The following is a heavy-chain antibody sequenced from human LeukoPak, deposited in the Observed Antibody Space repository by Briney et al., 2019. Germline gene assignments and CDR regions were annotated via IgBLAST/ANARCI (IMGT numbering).Heavy chain of an antibody. J-gene: IGHJ4*02. CDR2: INHSGNA. D-gene: IGHD2-2*01. CDR1: GASFSAYW. CDR3: SSTNFYLEY. Sequence: SETLSLTCTVSGASFSAYWWSWVRQPPAKGLEWIGEINHSGNANYNPSLKSRVTISVDTSKNQFSLKLSSVTASDTAVYYCSSTNFYLEYWGLGSLVTVSS. V-gene: IGHV4-34*01.